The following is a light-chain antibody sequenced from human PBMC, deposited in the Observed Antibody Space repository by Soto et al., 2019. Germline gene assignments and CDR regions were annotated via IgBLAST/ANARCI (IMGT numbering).Light chain of an antibody. V-gene: IGKV3-20*01. CDR2: DSS. J-gene: IGKJ1*01. Sequence: EIVLTQSPGTLSLSPGERATLSCRASQSVSNRYLAWYQQKPSPAPRLLIYDSSSRATGIPDRFSGSGSGTDFTLTISRLEPEDFAVYFCQQYASSRTFGQGTKVEIK. CDR3: QQYASSRT. CDR1: QSVSNRY.